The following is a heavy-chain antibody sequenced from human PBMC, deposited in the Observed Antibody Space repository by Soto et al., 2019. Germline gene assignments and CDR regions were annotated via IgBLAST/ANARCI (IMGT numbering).Heavy chain of an antibody. CDR2: ISANNGNT. D-gene: IGHD4-17*01. Sequence: QVQLVQSGAEVKKPGASVKVSCKASNYTFISYGIRWVRQAPGQGLEWMGWISANNGNTNSGQNLQGRVTMNTETSTNTAYMERRSLRSDDTAVYYCAGVGHDYGDYYGMDVWGQGTTVTVSS. J-gene: IGHJ6*02. V-gene: IGHV1-18*01. CDR3: AGVGHDYGDYYGMDV. CDR1: NYTFISYG.